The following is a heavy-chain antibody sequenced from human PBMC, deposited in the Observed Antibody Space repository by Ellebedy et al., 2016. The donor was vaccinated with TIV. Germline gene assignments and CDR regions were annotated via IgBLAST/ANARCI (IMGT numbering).Heavy chain of an antibody. CDR2: MNPNSGGT. D-gene: IGHD2-2*01. CDR1: GYSFTGYF. V-gene: IGHV1-2*02. J-gene: IGHJ5*02. CDR3: ARGSLGYCRSSSCPSNWFDP. Sequence: AASVKVSCKASGYSFTGYFIHWVRQAPGQGLEWQGWMNPNSGGTNIAQEFQGRVTMTRDTSISTAYMELTRLRSDDTAVYYCARGSLGYCRSSSCPSNWFDPWGQGVLVTVSS.